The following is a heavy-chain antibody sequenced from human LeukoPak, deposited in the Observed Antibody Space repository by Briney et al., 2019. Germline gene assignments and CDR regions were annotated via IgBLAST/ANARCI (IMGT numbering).Heavy chain of an antibody. D-gene: IGHD2-2*01. CDR2: ISYDGSNK. CDR3: AKDLRGCSSTSCYPGY. J-gene: IGHJ4*02. Sequence: GGSLRLSCAASGFTFSSYGKHWVRQAPGKGLEWVAVISYDGSNKYYADSVKGRFTISRDNSKNTLYLQMNSLRAEDTAVYYCAKDLRGCSSTSCYPGYWGQGTLVTVSS. V-gene: IGHV3-30*18. CDR1: GFTFSSYG.